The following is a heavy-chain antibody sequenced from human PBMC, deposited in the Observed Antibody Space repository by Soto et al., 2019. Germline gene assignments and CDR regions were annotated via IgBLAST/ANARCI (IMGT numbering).Heavy chain of an antibody. CDR3: AREVYYYMDV. CDR1: GYTFTSYD. J-gene: IGHJ6*03. Sequence: ASVKVSCKASGYTFTSYDINWVRQATGQGLEWMGWMNPNSGNTGYAQEFQGRVTVTRNTSISTAYMELSSLRSEDTAVYYCAREVYYYMDVWGKGTTVTVSS. V-gene: IGHV1-8*01. CDR2: MNPNSGNT.